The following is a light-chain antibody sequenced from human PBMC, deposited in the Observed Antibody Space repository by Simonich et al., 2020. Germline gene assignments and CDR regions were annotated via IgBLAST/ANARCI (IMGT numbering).Light chain of an antibody. Sequence: DIVMTQSPDSLAVSLGERATINYKSNQSVLYTSKNMNYLAWYQQKPGQPPQRLVYWASTRESGVPDRFSGSGSGTDFTLTISSLQAEDVAVYYCQQYYSTPYTFGQGTKLEIK. J-gene: IGKJ2*01. CDR2: WAS. CDR1: QSVLYTSKNMNY. CDR3: QQYYSTPYT. V-gene: IGKV4-1*01.